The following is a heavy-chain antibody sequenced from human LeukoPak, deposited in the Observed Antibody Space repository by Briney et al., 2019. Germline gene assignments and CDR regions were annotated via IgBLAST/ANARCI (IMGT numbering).Heavy chain of an antibody. CDR3: ARSSSGNYPPYYFDY. D-gene: IGHD3-10*01. Sequence: GSLRLSCAASGFTFSTYWMSWVRQAPGKGLEWVANINQDGSEKYYVDSVKGRFTISRDNAKTSLYLHMNSLRAEDTAVYYCARSSSGNYPPYYFDYWGQGTLVTVSS. J-gene: IGHJ4*02. V-gene: IGHV3-7*01. CDR2: INQDGSEK. CDR1: GFTFSTYW.